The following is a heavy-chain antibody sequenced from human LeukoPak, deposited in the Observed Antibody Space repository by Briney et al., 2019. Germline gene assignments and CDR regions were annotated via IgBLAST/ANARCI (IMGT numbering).Heavy chain of an antibody. CDR3: ARRYCSGGSCYSDNWFDP. Sequence: SSQTLSLTCTVSGGSLSSGGYYWGWIRQPPGKGLEWIGSIYYSGSTYYNPSLKSRVTISVDTSKNQFSLKLSSVTAADTAVYYCARRYCSGGSCYSDNWFDPWGQGTLVTVSS. CDR2: IYYSGST. V-gene: IGHV4-39*01. J-gene: IGHJ5*02. CDR1: GGSLSSGGYY. D-gene: IGHD2-15*01.